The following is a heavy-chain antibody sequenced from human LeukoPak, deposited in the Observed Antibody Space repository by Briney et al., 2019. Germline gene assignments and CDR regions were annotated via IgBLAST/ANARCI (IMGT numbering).Heavy chain of an antibody. J-gene: IGHJ3*02. Sequence: GGSLRLSCAASGFTVSSNYMSWVRQAPGKGLEWVSVIYSGGSTYYADSVRGRFTISRDNSKNTLYLQMNSLGAEDTAVYYCARVDDLDAFAIWGQGTLVTVSS. CDR2: IYSGGST. CDR3: ARVDDLDAFAI. V-gene: IGHV3-53*01. D-gene: IGHD2-2*03. CDR1: GFTVSSNY.